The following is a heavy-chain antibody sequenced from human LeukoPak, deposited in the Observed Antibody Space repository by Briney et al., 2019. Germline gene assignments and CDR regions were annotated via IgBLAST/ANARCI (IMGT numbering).Heavy chain of an antibody. D-gene: IGHD2-21*02. CDR1: GFIFTTYA. CDR3: AKGGHDFNPFYW. Sequence: GGSLRLSCAASGFIFTTYAMGWVRQAPGKGLEWVPSIKGGGGDPFYADSVKGRFTISRDNSKNTLFLQLNSLRAEDTAVYYCAKGGHDFNPFYWWGQGTLVTVSS. J-gene: IGHJ4*02. CDR2: IKGGGGDP. V-gene: IGHV3-23*01.